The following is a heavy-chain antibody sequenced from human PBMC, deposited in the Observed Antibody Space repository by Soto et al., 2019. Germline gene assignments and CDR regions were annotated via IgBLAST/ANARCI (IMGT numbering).Heavy chain of an antibody. CDR2: IYYSGST. D-gene: IGHD6-13*01. V-gene: IGHV4-59*01. J-gene: IGHJ6*02. Sequence: XGTLSLTFTVSGGSISSYYWSWIRQPPGKGLEWIGYIYYSGSTNYNPSLKSRVTISVDTSKNQFSLKLSSVTAADTAVYYCARGGAIAAAGPCYYYGMDVWGQGTMVTVSS. CDR3: ARGGAIAAAGPCYYYGMDV. CDR1: GGSISSYY.